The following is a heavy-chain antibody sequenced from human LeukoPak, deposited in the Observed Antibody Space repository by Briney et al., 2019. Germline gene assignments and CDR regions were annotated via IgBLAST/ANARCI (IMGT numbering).Heavy chain of an antibody. CDR2: ISSSGSTI. Sequence: GGSLRLSCAASGFTFSDYYMSWIRQAPGKGLEWVSYISSSGSTIYYADSVKGRFTISRDNAKNSLYLQMNSLRAEDTAVYYCARDRLWFGEPYYFDYWGQGTLVTVSS. D-gene: IGHD3-10*01. CDR1: GFTFSDYY. CDR3: ARDRLWFGEPYYFDY. V-gene: IGHV3-11*04. J-gene: IGHJ4*02.